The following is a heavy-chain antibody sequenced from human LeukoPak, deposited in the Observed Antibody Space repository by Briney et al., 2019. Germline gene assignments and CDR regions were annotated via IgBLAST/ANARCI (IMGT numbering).Heavy chain of an antibody. J-gene: IGHJ6*02. Sequence: PSETLSLTCTVSGGFISSYYWSWIRQPPGKGLEWIGYIYYSGSTNYNPSLKSRVTISVDTSKNQFSLKLSSVTAADTAVYYCARLGGSSSYYYYGMDVWGQGTTVTVSS. D-gene: IGHD6-6*01. CDR3: ARLGGSSSYYYYGMDV. CDR2: IYYSGST. V-gene: IGHV4-59*01. CDR1: GGFISSYY.